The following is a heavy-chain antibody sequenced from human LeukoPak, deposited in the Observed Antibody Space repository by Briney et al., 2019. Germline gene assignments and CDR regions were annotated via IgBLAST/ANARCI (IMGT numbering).Heavy chain of an antibody. D-gene: IGHD6-6*01. CDR1: GGSISSYY. V-gene: IGHV4-4*07. CDR2: IYTSGST. J-gene: IGHJ4*02. Sequence: SETLSLTCTVSGGSISSYYWSWIRQPAGKGLEWIGRIYTSGSTNYNPSLKSRVTMSVDTSKNQFSLKLSSVTAADTAVYYCASTLRDSSSSYYFDYWGQGTLVTVSS. CDR3: ASTLRDSSSSYYFDY.